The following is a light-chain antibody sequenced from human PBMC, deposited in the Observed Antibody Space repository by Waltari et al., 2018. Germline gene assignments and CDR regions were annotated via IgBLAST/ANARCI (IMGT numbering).Light chain of an antibody. J-gene: IGLJ2*01. CDR1: SGDVGAYNY. V-gene: IGLV2-14*03. CDR3: SSYISSSTLEL. CDR2: VVS. Sequence: QSALTQPASVSGSPGQSITISCTGTSGDVGAYNYVSWYQQHPGKAPKLMIFVVSNRPSGVSNRFSGSKSGNTASLTISVLQAEDEAYYYCSSYISSSTLELFGGGTSLTVL.